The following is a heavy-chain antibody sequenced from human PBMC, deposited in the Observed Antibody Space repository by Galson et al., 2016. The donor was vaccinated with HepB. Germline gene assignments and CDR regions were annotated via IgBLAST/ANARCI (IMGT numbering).Heavy chain of an antibody. Sequence: SETLSLTCTVSGGSISPHYWTWIRQSPGKGLEWIGHISYTGVTNYKPSLQSRVTMSVDVSNNQVSLRLSSVTAADTALYYCASGGADFDYWGHGLLVTVSP. V-gene: IGHV4-59*11. D-gene: IGHD3-10*01. CDR1: GGSISPHY. CDR3: ASGGADFDY. CDR2: ISYTGVT. J-gene: IGHJ4*01.